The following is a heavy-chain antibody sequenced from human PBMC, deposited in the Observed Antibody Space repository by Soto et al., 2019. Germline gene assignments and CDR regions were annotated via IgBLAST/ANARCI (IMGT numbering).Heavy chain of an antibody. J-gene: IGHJ4*02. CDR3: ATIIGYCSSTSCYSLGNLDY. V-gene: IGHV1-69*01. Sequence: QVQLVQSGAEVKKPGSSVKVSCKASGGTFSSYAISWVRQAPGQGLEWMGGIIPIFGTANYAQKFQGRVTITADESTSTAYMELSSLRSEDKAVYYCATIIGYCSSTSCYSLGNLDYWGQGTLVTVSS. D-gene: IGHD2-2*02. CDR1: GGTFSSYA. CDR2: IIPIFGTA.